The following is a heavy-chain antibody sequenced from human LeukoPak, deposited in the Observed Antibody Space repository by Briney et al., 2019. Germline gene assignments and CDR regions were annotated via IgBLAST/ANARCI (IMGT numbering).Heavy chain of an antibody. CDR2: ISSSSSTI. Sequence: GGSLRLSCAASGFTFSSYSMNWVRQAPGKGLEWVSYISSSSSTIYYADSVKGRFTISRDNAKNSLYLQMNSLRAEDTAVYYCARIESGYSYGSVALYYYMDVWGRGTMVTVSS. J-gene: IGHJ6*03. V-gene: IGHV3-48*01. CDR3: ARIESGYSYGSVALYYYMDV. D-gene: IGHD5-18*01. CDR1: GFTFSSYS.